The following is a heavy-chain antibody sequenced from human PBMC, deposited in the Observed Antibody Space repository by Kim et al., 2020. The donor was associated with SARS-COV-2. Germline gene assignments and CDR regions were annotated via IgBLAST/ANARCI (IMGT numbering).Heavy chain of an antibody. D-gene: IGHD3-3*01. CDR3: ARHIKGITIFGVVTDWFDP. J-gene: IGHJ5*02. CDR1: GGSISSSSYY. V-gene: IGHV4-39*01. Sequence: SETLSLTCTVSGGSISSSSYYWGWIRQPPGKGLEWIGSIYYSGSTYYNPSLKSRVTISVDTSKNQFSLKLSSVTAADTAVYYCARHIKGITIFGVVTDWFDPWGKGTLVTVSS. CDR2: IYYSGST.